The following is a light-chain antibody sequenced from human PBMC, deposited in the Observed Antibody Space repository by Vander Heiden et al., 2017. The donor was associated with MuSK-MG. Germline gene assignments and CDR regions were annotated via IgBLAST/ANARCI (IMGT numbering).Light chain of an antibody. CDR3: QHYNNWPSWT. CDR1: QSISRN. J-gene: IGKJ2*02. Sequence: EIVMTQSPATLSVSPGETATLSCRASQSISRNLAWYQQKPGQAPRLLIYGASTRATGIPARFSGSGSGTDFTLTISSLQFEDFALYYCQHYNNWPSWTFGQGTKLEIK. CDR2: GAS. V-gene: IGKV3-15*01.